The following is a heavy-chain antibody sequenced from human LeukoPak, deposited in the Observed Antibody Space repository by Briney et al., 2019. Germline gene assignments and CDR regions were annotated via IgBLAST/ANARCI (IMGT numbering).Heavy chain of an antibody. CDR3: AKELNRGLPDY. V-gene: IGHV3-30*18. Sequence: GGSLRLSCAASGFTVDSNYLSWVRQAPGKGLXXVAVISYDGSNXXXXXXXXXRXTISRDNSKNTLYLHMDSLRVEDTAVYCCAKELNRGLPDYWGQGTLVTVPS. J-gene: IGHJ4*02. D-gene: IGHD7-27*01. CDR2: ISYDGSNX. CDR1: GFTVDSNY.